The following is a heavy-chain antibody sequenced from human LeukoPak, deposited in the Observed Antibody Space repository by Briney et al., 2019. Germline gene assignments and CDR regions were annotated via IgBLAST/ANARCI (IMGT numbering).Heavy chain of an antibody. CDR2: IKQDGSEK. D-gene: IGHD4-17*01. CDR1: GFTFSSYA. Sequence: GGSLRLSCAASGFTFSSYAMHWVRQAPGKGLEWVANIKQDGSEKYYVDSVKGRFTISRDNAKNSLYLQMNSLRAEDTAVYYCAREKGDYGDYRSYFDYWGQGTLVTVSS. CDR3: AREKGDYGDYRSYFDY. J-gene: IGHJ4*02. V-gene: IGHV3-7*01.